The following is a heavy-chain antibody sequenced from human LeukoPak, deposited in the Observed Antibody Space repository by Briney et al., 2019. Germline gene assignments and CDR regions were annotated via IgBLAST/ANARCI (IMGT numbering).Heavy chain of an antibody. Sequence: PSESLSLTCTVSGDSINSGGYFWGWIRQHPGKGLEGIGYIYYSGSTYYNPSLKSRVTISVETSKNQFSLKLSSVTAADTAVYYCTRDGPRSSGYPDNWGQGTLVTVSS. CDR1: GDSINSGGYF. D-gene: IGHD3-22*01. CDR3: TRDGPRSSGYPDN. J-gene: IGHJ4*02. CDR2: IYYSGST. V-gene: IGHV4-31*03.